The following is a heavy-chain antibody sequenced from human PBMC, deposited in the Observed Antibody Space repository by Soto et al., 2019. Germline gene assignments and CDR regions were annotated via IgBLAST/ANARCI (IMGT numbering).Heavy chain of an antibody. CDR2: IYYSGST. CDR3: ACYGGYENFYY. Sequence: QLQLQESGPGLVKPSETLSLTCTVSGGSISSSSYYWGWIRQPPGKGLEWIGSIYYSGSTYYNPSLTSRVTISVDTSKNQFSLKLSSVTAADTAVYYCACYGGYENFYYWGQGTLVTVSS. D-gene: IGHD5-12*01. CDR1: GGSISSSSYY. V-gene: IGHV4-39*01. J-gene: IGHJ4*02.